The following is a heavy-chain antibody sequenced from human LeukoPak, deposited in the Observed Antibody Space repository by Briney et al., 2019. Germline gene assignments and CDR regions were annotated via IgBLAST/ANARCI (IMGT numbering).Heavy chain of an antibody. J-gene: IGHJ4*02. CDR1: GASISSSSW. D-gene: IGHD5-18*01. V-gene: IGHV4-4*02. CDR2: IYHSGST. CDR3: AREAQRGYSYGP. Sequence: SSQTLSLTCAVSGASISSSSWWSWVRQPPGKGLEWIGEIYHSGSTNYNPSLKSRVTISVDKSKNQFSLKLSSVTAADTAVYYCAREAQRGYSYGPWGQGTLVTVSS.